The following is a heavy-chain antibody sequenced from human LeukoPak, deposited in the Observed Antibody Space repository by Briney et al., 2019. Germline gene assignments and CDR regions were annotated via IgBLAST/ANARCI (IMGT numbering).Heavy chain of an antibody. D-gene: IGHD4-17*01. CDR2: IYYSGGT. Sequence: SETLSLTCTVSGGSISSSSYYWGWIRQPPGKGLEWIGSIYYSGGTYYNPSLKSRVTISVDTSKNQFSLKLSSVTAADTAVYYCARRDDYGDFLNWFDPWGQGTLVTVSS. CDR1: GGSISSSSYY. CDR3: ARRDDYGDFLNWFDP. J-gene: IGHJ5*02. V-gene: IGHV4-39*01.